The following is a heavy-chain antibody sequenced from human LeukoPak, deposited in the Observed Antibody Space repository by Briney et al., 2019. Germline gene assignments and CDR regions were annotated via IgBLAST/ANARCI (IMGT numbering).Heavy chain of an antibody. D-gene: IGHD4-17*01. J-gene: IGHJ4*02. CDR3: ARRGNYGDYFDY. CDR2: INPNSGST. CDR1: GYTFTGCY. Sequence: GASVKVSCKASGYTFTGCYMHWVRQAPGQGLEWMGWINPNSGSTNYAQKFQGRVTMTRDTSISTAFMDLSRLRSDDTAVYYCARRGNYGDYFDYWGQGTLVTVSS. V-gene: IGHV1-2*02.